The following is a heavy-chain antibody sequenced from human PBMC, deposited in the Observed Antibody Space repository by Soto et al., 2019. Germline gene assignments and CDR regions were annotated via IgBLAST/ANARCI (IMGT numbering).Heavy chain of an antibody. CDR1: GFTFSNAW. D-gene: IGHD4-4*01. J-gene: IGHJ2*01. Sequence: GSLILSCAASGFTFSNAWMSWVRQAPGKGLEWVGRIKSKTDGGTTDYAAPVKGRFTISRDDSKNTLYLQMNSLKTEDTAVYYCTTNVRNYEVYWYFDLWGRGTLVTVSS. CDR2: IKSKTDGGTT. CDR3: TTNVRNYEVYWYFDL. V-gene: IGHV3-15*01.